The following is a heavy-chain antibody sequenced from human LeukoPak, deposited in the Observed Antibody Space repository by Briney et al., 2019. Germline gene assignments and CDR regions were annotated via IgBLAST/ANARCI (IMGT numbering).Heavy chain of an antibody. V-gene: IGHV3-30*02. J-gene: IGHJ4*02. CDR1: GFTFSSYG. D-gene: IGHD3-10*01. Sequence: PGGSLRLSCAASGFTFSSYGMHWVRQAPGKGLEWVAFIRYDGSNKYYADSVKGRFTISRDNSKNTLHLQMNSLRVEDTAVYYCPKGGDRGVIDYWGQGTLVTVSS. CDR3: PKGGDRGVIDY. CDR2: IRYDGSNK.